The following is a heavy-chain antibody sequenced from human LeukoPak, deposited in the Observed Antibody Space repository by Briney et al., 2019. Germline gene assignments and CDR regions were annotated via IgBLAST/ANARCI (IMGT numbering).Heavy chain of an antibody. CDR3: AGDHYDSSGPLLAY. Sequence: SETLSLTCSVSGGSFSGYYWSWIRQAPGKGLAWIGYIYYSGTTIYNPSLKSRLTISLDTSKNQFSLNLSSVTAADTAVYYCAGDHYDSSGPLLAYWGQGTLVTVSS. D-gene: IGHD3-22*01. CDR2: IYYSGTT. V-gene: IGHV4-59*01. CDR1: GGSFSGYY. J-gene: IGHJ4*02.